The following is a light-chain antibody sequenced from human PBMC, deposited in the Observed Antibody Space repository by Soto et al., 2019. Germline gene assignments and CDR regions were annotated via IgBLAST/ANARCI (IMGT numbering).Light chain of an antibody. J-gene: IGKJ2*01. CDR3: QQLNSHPRT. V-gene: IGKV1-9*01. CDR2: GAS. CDR1: QGITSS. Sequence: IQLTQSPSSLSASVGDRVTITCRASQGITSSLAWYQQKPGIAPKLLIYGASTLQSGVPSRFSGSGSGTDFTLTISSLQPEDFATYYCQQLNSHPRTFGQGTKLEIK.